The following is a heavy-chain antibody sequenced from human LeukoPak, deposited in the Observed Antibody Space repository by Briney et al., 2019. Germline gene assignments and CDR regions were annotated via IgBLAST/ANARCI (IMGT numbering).Heavy chain of an antibody. D-gene: IGHD6-13*01. V-gene: IGHV4-34*01. CDR3: ARQQSSSWYGYFDY. Sequence: SETLSLTCAVYGGSFSGYYWSWIRQPPGKGLEWIGEINHSGSTNYNPSLKSRVTISVDTSKNQFSLKLSSVTAADTAVYYCARQQSSSWYGYFDYWGQGTLVTVSS. CDR1: GGSFSGYY. CDR2: INHSGST. J-gene: IGHJ4*02.